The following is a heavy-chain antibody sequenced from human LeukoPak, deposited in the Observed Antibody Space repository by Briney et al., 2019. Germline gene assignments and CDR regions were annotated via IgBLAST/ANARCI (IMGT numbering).Heavy chain of an antibody. V-gene: IGHV4-59*08. D-gene: IGHD6-13*01. CDR2: IYYSGST. CDR3: ARLYSSSWYYDY. Sequence: SETLSLTCTVSGVSISGYCWTWIRQPPGKGLEWIGYIYYSGSTNYNPSLKSRVTISIDTSKNQFSLKLSSVTAADTAVYYCARLYSSSWYYDYWGQGTLVTVSS. J-gene: IGHJ4*02. CDR1: GVSISGYC.